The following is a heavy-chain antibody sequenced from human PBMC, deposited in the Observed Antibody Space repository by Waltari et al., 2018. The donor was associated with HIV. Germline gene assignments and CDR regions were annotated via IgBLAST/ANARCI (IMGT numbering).Heavy chain of an antibody. CDR1: GGTFSSYA. J-gene: IGHJ4*02. CDR2: VIPILGTA. D-gene: IGHD6-13*01. CDR3: AMGYSSSWYSGSFDY. V-gene: IGHV1-69*12. Sequence: QVQLVQSGAEVKKPGSSVKVSCKASGGTFSSYAISWVRQATGEGLEWRGGVIPILGTANYAQTFQGRVTITADESTSTAYMELSSLRSEDTAVYYCAMGYSSSWYSGSFDYWGQGTLVTVSS.